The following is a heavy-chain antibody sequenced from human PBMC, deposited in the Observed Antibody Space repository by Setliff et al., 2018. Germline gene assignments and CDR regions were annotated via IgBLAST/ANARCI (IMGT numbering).Heavy chain of an antibody. CDR1: GYTLTELS. CDR2: FDPEDGDT. D-gene: IGHD3-22*01. Sequence: ASVKVSCKVSGYTLTELSMHWVRQAPGKGLEWMGGFDPEDGDTIYAQKFQGRVTMTEDTSTDTAYMELSSLRSEDTAVYYCATGTTDRGIVAYYYYYMDVWGKGTTVTVSS. V-gene: IGHV1-24*01. CDR3: ATGTTDRGIVAYYYYYMDV. J-gene: IGHJ6*03.